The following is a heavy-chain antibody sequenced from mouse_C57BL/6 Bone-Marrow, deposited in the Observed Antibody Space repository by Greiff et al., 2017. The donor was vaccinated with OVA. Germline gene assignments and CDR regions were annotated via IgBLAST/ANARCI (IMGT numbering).Heavy chain of an antibody. V-gene: IGHV1-7*01. CDR3: AVPFN. J-gene: IGHJ2*01. CDR1: GYTFTSYW. CDR2: INPSSGYT. Sequence: VQVVESGAELAKPGASVKLSCKASGYTFTSYWMHWVKQRPGKGLEWIGYINPSSGYTKYNQKFKDKATLTADKSSSTAYIQLSSLTYVDSSVYYCAVPFNWYQGTTLTVSS.